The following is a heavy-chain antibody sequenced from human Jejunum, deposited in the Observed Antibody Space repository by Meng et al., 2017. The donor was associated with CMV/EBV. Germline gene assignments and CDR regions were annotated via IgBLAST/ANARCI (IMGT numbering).Heavy chain of an antibody. V-gene: IGHV4-59*12. J-gene: IGHJ5*02. CDR1: GGSISDYY. CDR2: VYHTGST. Sequence: TCSVSGGSISDYYWSWIRQSPGKGLEWIGYVYHTGSTNYNPSLKSRVTISVDTSKNQFSLTLTSATAADTAVYYCVRDPFREWFDPWGQGTLVTVSS. D-gene: IGHD3-10*01. CDR3: VRDPFREWFDP.